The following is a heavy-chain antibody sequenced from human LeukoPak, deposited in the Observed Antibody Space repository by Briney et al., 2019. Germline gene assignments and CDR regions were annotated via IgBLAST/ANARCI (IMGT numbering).Heavy chain of an antibody. J-gene: IGHJ6*04. CDR1: GGSISSSNW. V-gene: IGHV4-4*02. CDR2: IYHSGST. Sequence: SETLSLTCAVSGGSISSSNWWSWVRQPPGKGLEWIGGIYHSGSTNYNPSLKSRVTISVDKSKNQFSLKLSSVTAADTALYSCAKKSYGDYSSYYCGRDVWGKGATLTVSS. D-gene: IGHD4-17*01. CDR3: AKKSYGDYSSYYCGRDV.